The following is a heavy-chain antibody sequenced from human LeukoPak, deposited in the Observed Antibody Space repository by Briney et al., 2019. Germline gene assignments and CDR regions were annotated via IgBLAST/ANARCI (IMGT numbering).Heavy chain of an antibody. V-gene: IGHV4-59*11. CDR3: ARDGYSGSSLFDY. J-gene: IGHJ4*02. D-gene: IGHD1-26*01. Sequence: SETLSLTCTVSGGSISSHYWSWIRQPPGKGLEWIGYIYYSGSTNYNPSLKSRVTMSVDTSKNQFSLKLSSVTAADTAVYYCARDGYSGSSLFDYWGQGTLVTVSS. CDR1: GGSISSHY. CDR2: IYYSGST.